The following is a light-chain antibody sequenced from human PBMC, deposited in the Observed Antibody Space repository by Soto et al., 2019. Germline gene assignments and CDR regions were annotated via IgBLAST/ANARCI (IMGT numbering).Light chain of an antibody. CDR3: QQYNSYLYT. CDR2: DAS. V-gene: IGKV1-5*01. J-gene: IGKJ2*01. Sequence: DIQMTQSPSTLSASVGDRVTNTCRASQSISSWLAWYQQKPGKAPKLLIYDASSLESGVPSGFSGSGSGTEFTLTIISLHPDDFATHYCQQYNSYLYTFGQGTKLEIK. CDR1: QSISSW.